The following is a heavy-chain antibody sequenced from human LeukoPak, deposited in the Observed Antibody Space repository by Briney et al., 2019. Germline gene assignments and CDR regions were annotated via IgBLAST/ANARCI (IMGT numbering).Heavy chain of an antibody. CDR2: IWYDGSNK. CDR1: GFTFSSYG. D-gene: IGHD3-3*01. CDR3: AKDVRKQYYDFWSGYYDY. J-gene: IGHJ4*02. V-gene: IGHV3-33*06. Sequence: GGSLRLSCAASGFTFSSYGMHWVRQAPGKGLEWVAVIWYDGSNKYYADSVKGRFTISRDNSKNTLYLQMNSLRAEDTAVYYCAKDVRKQYYDFWSGYYDYWGQGTLVTVSS.